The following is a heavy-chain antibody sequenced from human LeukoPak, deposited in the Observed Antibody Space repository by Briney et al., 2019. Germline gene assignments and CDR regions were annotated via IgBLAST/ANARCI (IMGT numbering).Heavy chain of an antibody. CDR1: VYTFTAYY. CDR2: INPNSGGT. V-gene: IGHV1-2*02. CDR3: ARDCSSSTSCYGD. D-gene: IGHD2-2*01. Sequence: GASVTVSFTASVYTFTAYYMHWVRQAPGQGREGMGCINPNSGGTNYAQKFQGRATMTRDTSMSTAYMELSRLKSDDTAVYYCARDCSSSTSCYGDWGQGAPVTVSS. J-gene: IGHJ4*02.